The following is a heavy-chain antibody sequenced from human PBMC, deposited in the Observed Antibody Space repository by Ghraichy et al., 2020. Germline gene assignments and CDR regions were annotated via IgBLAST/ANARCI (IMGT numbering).Heavy chain of an antibody. D-gene: IGHD1-26*01. Sequence: GGSLRLSCSASGFTFSSYTMDWVRQSPGKGPEFVSAITSDGGSAFYADSVKGRFTISRDNSKSTLFLQMNSLRAEDTAVFYCVKTVGATFYYYMDVWGKGTTVTVSS. CDR1: GFTFSSYT. J-gene: IGHJ6*03. V-gene: IGHV3-64D*09. CDR2: ITSDGGSA. CDR3: VKTVGATFYYYMDV.